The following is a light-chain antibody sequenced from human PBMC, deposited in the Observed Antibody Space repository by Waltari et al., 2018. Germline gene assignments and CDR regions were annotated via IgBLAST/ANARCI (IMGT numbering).Light chain of an antibody. CDR2: DDS. V-gene: IGLV3-21*03. Sequence: SYVLTQPASVSVAPGKTARITCEGNNIGGKTVHWYQLRPGQAPVLVVHDDSDRPSGIRGRVVGYNSGKTATRTMSGVEDGDAGDYCCQVWEGSSDHYVFGTGTAVSV. J-gene: IGLJ1*01. CDR3: QVWEGSSDHYV. CDR1: NIGGKT.